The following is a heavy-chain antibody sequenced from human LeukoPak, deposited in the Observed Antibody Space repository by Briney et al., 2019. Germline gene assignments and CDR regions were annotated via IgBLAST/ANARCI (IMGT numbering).Heavy chain of an antibody. CDR3: AKNADRGAYCRGGSCYPYYYYYMDV. Sequence: GGSLRLSCAASGITFRSYGMSWVRQVPGKGLEWVSSISHTGGSPYYADSVKGRFTVSRDNSKNTLYLQMNSLTVEDTAIYYCAKNADRGAYCRGGSCYPYYYYYMDVWGTGTTVTISS. V-gene: IGHV3-23*01. D-gene: IGHD2-15*01. CDR1: GITFRSYG. CDR2: ISHTGGSP. J-gene: IGHJ6*03.